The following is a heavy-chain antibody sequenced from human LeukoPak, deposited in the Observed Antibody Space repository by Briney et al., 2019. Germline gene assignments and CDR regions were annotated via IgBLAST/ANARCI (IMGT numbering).Heavy chain of an antibody. CDR2: INPNTGGT. D-gene: IGHD2-8*01. J-gene: IGHJ4*02. V-gene: IGHV1-2*02. CDR1: GYSFTGNY. CDR3: ARVGYCSRGVCYNYDY. Sequence: ASVKVSCKASGYSFTGNYIHWVRQAPGQGFEWMGWINPNTGGTNYAQKFKGRVLMTRDTSISTAYLELSSLKSDDTDVYYCARVGYCSRGVCYNYDYWGQGAQVTVSS.